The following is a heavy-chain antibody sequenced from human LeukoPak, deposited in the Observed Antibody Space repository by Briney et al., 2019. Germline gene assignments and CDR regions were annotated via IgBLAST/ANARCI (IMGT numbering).Heavy chain of an antibody. Sequence: GSSVKVTCKASGGTFSSYAISWVRQAPGQGLEWMGGIIPIFGTANYAQKFQGRVTITADESTSTAYMELSSLRSEDTAVYYCARAVVAATLEGWFDPWGQGTLVTVSS. CDR1: GGTFSSYA. D-gene: IGHD2-15*01. CDR2: IIPIFGTA. CDR3: ARAVVAATLEGWFDP. J-gene: IGHJ5*02. V-gene: IGHV1-69*01.